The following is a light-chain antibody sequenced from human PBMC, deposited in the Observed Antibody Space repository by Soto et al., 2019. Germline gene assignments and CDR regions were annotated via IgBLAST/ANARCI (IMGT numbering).Light chain of an antibody. CDR3: QHYVSPPIT. CDR2: GAS. V-gene: IGKV3-20*01. J-gene: IGKJ5*01. Sequence: EIVLTQSPGTLSLSPGERATLCFRASQSVTSNYLAWYQQKPGQAPRLLVYGASSRATGISDRFSGSGSGTDFTLTISRLEPEDFAVYYCQHYVSPPITFGQGTRLEIK. CDR1: QSVTSNY.